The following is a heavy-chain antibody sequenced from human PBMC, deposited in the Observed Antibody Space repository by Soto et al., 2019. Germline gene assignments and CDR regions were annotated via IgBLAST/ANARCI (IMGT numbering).Heavy chain of an antibody. CDR1: GGSISSYY. Sequence: QVQLQESGPGLVKPSETLSLTCTVSGGSISSYYWSWIRQPPGKGLEWIGYIYYSGSTNYNPSLKVRVTISVDTAKNQFSLKLRSVTAADTAVYYCASTTCYYYGMDVWGQGTTVTVSS. J-gene: IGHJ6*02. V-gene: IGHV4-59*08. CDR3: ASTTCYYYGMDV. CDR2: IYYSGST.